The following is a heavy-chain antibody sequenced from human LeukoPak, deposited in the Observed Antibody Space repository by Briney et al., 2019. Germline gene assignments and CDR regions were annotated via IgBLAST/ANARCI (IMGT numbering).Heavy chain of an antibody. CDR2: MNPNSGNT. CDR3: ARGRYYDFWSGYYIHHFDY. Sequence: ASVKVSCKASGGTFSSYAINWVRQATGQGLEWMGWMNPNSGNTGYAQKFQGRVTITRNTSISTAYMELSSLRSEDTAVYYCARGRYYDFWSGYYIHHFDYWGQGTLVTVSS. D-gene: IGHD3-3*01. CDR1: GGTFSSYA. V-gene: IGHV1-8*03. J-gene: IGHJ4*02.